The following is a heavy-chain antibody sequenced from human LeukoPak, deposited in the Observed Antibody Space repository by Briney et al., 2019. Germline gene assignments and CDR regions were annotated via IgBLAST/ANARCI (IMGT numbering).Heavy chain of an antibody. CDR1: GFTFRSYS. V-gene: IGHV3-21*01. D-gene: IGHD2-2*01. CDR3: AKDRYCSSTSCSFGTTWFDP. J-gene: IGHJ5*02. CDR2: ISSSSTYI. Sequence: PGGSLRLSCVASGFTFRSYSMNWVRQAPGKGLEWVSSISSSSTYIYYADSVKGRFTISRDNSKSTLYLQMDSLRTEDTAVYYCAKDRYCSSTSCSFGTTWFDPWGQGTLVTVSS.